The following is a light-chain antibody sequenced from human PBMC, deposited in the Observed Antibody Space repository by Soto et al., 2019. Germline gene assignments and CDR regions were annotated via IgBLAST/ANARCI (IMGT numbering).Light chain of an antibody. CDR1: QSISNW. V-gene: IGKV1-5*01. Sequence: IQMTQSPSTLPSSLGDRVTITCRASQSISNWLAWYQQKPGTAPKVPIYHASNLQSGVPSRLSGSGSGTEFTLTISSLQPDDFATYYCQQYNSYSWTFGQGTKVDIK. CDR2: HAS. CDR3: QQYNSYSWT. J-gene: IGKJ1*01.